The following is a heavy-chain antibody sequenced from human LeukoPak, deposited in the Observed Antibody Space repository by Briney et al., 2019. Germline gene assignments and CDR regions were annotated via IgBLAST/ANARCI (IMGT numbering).Heavy chain of an antibody. D-gene: IGHD6-13*01. CDR2: IYYSGST. V-gene: IGHV4-59*11. Sequence: TSETLSLTCTVSGGSISSHYWSWIRQPPGKGLEWIGYIYYSGSTNYNPSLKSRVTISVDTSKNQFSLKLSSVTAADTAVYYCARHSKRVWFDTWGQGTLVTVSS. J-gene: IGHJ5*02. CDR1: GGSISSHY. CDR3: ARHSKRVWFDT.